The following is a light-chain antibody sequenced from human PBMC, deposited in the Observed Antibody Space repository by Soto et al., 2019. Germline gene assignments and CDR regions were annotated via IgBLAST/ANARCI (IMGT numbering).Light chain of an antibody. Sequence: IQLTQSPSSLSASVGDRVTISCRASQGIANFLAWYQQKPGKAPKLLIYGASTLQSGVLSRFSGSGSGTDFTLTISSLQPEDFATYYCQQLNSFPIPFGPGTKVDIK. CDR3: QQLNSFPIP. V-gene: IGKV1-9*01. CDR1: QGIANF. CDR2: GAS. J-gene: IGKJ3*01.